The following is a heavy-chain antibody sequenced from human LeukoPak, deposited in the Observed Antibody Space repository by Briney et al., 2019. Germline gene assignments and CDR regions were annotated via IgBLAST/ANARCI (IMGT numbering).Heavy chain of an antibody. CDR3: ARDLVTGPSRGLDV. CDR1: GGSISSDDYY. D-gene: IGHD4-23*01. J-gene: IGHJ6*02. Sequence: PSETPSLTCTVSGGSISSDDYYWSWIRQPPGKGLEWIGYINYSGSTYYNPSLKSRLTISVDTSKNQFSLKLSSLTAADTAVYYCARDLVTGPSRGLDVWGQGTTVTVYS. V-gene: IGHV4-30-4*01. CDR2: INYSGST.